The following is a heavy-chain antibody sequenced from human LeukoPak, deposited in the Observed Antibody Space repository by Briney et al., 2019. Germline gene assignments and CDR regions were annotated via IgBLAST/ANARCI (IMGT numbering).Heavy chain of an antibody. CDR1: GFSFSSYG. CDR3: ARDPSSTGYYFDN. Sequence: GRSLRLSCAASGFSFSSYGFHWVRQAPGKGLEWVALIWFDGSKEYYADSVEGRFTISRDNSKKTLFLQMNSLRAEDTAVYHCARDPSSTGYYFDNWGQGTLVTVSS. J-gene: IGHJ4*02. V-gene: IGHV3-33*01. CDR2: IWFDGSKE. D-gene: IGHD5/OR15-5a*01.